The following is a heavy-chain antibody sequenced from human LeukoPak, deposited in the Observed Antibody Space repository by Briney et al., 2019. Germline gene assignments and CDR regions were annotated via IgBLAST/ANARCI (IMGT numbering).Heavy chain of an antibody. J-gene: IGHJ4*02. V-gene: IGHV4-30-2*01. CDR3: ARLGRYDYFIDY. CDR1: GGSISSAGYS. D-gene: IGHD3-16*01. Sequence: PSETLSLTCAVSGGSISSAGYSWSWPRQPPGKGLEWIGYIYHSGSTYYNSSLNSRATISVDRSKNQFSLKLTSVTAADTAVYYCARLGRYDYFIDYWGQGTLVTVAS. CDR2: IYHSGST.